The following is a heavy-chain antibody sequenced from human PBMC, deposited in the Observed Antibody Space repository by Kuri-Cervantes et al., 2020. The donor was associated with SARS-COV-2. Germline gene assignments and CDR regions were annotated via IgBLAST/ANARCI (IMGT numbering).Heavy chain of an antibody. CDR2: ISYDGSDK. CDR1: GFTFSNYA. V-gene: IGHV3-30*07. Sequence: LSLTCAASGFTFSNYAIHWVRQAPGKGLEWVALISYDGSDKNYADSVKGRFTISRDNSKNTLYLQMNSLRAEDTAVYYCAKPLDRITMVRGVVFDYWGQGTLVTVSS. CDR3: AKPLDRITMVRGVVFDY. D-gene: IGHD3-10*01. J-gene: IGHJ4*02.